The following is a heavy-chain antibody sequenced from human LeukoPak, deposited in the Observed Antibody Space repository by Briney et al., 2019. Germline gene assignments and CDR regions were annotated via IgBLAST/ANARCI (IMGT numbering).Heavy chain of an antibody. J-gene: IGHJ2*01. D-gene: IGHD4-11*01. CDR1: GFTFSSYA. CDR3: AREVKGYSLADL. CDR2: ISGSGGST. Sequence: PGGSLRLSCAASGFTFSSYAMSWVRQAPGKGLEWVSAISGSGGSTYYADSVKGRFTISRDNSKNTLFLQMNSLRAEDTAVYYCAREVKGYSLADLWGRGTLVTVSS. V-gene: IGHV3-23*01.